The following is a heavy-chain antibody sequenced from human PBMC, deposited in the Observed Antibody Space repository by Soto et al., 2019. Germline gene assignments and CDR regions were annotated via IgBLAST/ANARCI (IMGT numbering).Heavy chain of an antibody. CDR3: ARVYCSGGSCYSVPDYFDY. CDR1: GYTFTIYA. V-gene: IGHV1-3*01. Sequence: ASVKVSCKASGYTFTIYAMHWVRQAPGQRLEWMGWINAGNGNTKYSQKFQGRVTITRDTSASTAYMELSSLRSEDTAVYYCARVYCSGGSCYSVPDYFDYRGQGTLVTVSS. J-gene: IGHJ4*02. D-gene: IGHD2-15*01. CDR2: INAGNGNT.